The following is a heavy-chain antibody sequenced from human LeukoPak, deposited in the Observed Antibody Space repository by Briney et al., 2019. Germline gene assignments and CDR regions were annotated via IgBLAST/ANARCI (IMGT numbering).Heavy chain of an antibody. CDR2: IYTSGST. Sequence: SETLSLTCTVSGGSISSYYWSWIRQPAGKGLEWIGRIYTSGSTNYNPSLKSLVTMSVDTSKNQFSLKLSSVTAADTAVYYCARDARYCSSTSCPSDVWGKGTTVTVSS. CDR1: GGSISSYY. CDR3: ARDARYCSSTSCPSDV. D-gene: IGHD2-2*01. J-gene: IGHJ6*04. V-gene: IGHV4-4*07.